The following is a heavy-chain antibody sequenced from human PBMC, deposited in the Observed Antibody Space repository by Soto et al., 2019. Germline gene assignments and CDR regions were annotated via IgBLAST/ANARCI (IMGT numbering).Heavy chain of an antibody. CDR2: ISGSGGST. Sequence: EVQLLESGGGLVQSGGSLRLSCAASGFTFSSYVMSWVRQAPGKGLEWVSSISGSGGSTYYADSVKGRFTISRDNSKNTVNLKKNSLGAEDTAVYYCAKNVGDSSSKGWGGLDYWGQGTLVTVSS. CDR1: GFTFSSYV. J-gene: IGHJ4*02. V-gene: IGHV3-23*01. D-gene: IGHD6-13*01. CDR3: AKNVGDSSSKGWGGLDY.